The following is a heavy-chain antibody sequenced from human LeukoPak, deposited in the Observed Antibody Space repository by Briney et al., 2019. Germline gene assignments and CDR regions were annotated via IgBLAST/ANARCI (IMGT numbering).Heavy chain of an antibody. Sequence: GGSLRLSCAASGFTFSDYYMSWIRQAPGKGLEWLAVTSYDGGNTYYAASVKGRFTISRDNSNNTLDLQMNSLRAEDTAVYYCAKDSSSGSSYYFHGMDVWGQGTTVIVSS. CDR1: GFTFSDYY. D-gene: IGHD3-10*01. CDR3: AKDSSSGSSYYFHGMDV. V-gene: IGHV3-30*18. CDR2: TSYDGGNT. J-gene: IGHJ6*02.